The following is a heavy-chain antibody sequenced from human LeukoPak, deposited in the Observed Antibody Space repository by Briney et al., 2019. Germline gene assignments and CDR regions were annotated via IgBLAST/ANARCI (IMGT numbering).Heavy chain of an antibody. Sequence: SETLSLTCTVSGGSISGYYWTWLRQTPGKGLEWIGDVYDSGSTRNNPSLKSRLTISVDTSKNQFSLNLTSVTAADTAVYYCAREYYGMDVWGQGTTVTVSS. CDR3: AREYYGMDV. CDR2: VYDSGST. CDR1: GGSISGYY. J-gene: IGHJ6*02. V-gene: IGHV4-59*01.